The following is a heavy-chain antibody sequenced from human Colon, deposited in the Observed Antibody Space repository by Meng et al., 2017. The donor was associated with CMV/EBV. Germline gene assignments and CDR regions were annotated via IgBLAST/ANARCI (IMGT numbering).Heavy chain of an antibody. CDR2: INPNSGGT. V-gene: IGHV1-2*02. Sequence: KVYCKASGYNFTGYYMHWVRQAPGQGLEWMGWINPNSGGTNYAQKFQGRVTMTRDTSISTAYMELSRLRSDDTAVYYCARDASGSFHYWGQGTLVTVSS. CDR3: ARDASGSFHY. CDR1: GYNFTGYY. J-gene: IGHJ4*02. D-gene: IGHD1-26*01.